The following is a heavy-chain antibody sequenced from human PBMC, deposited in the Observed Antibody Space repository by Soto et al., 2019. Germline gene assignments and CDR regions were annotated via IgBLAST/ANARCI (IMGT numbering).Heavy chain of an antibody. Sequence: GGSLRLSCAPSGFTFRTFAMIWVRQPPGKGLEWVSAIDNSGANTFYADSVRGRFTISRDNSKNMLYLQTNSLRVEDTAVYYCAKGVPGIAVAGTGYFQHWGQGTLVTVSS. V-gene: IGHV3-23*01. J-gene: IGHJ1*01. CDR2: IDNSGANT. CDR3: AKGVPGIAVAGTGYFQH. CDR1: GFTFRTFA. D-gene: IGHD6-19*01.